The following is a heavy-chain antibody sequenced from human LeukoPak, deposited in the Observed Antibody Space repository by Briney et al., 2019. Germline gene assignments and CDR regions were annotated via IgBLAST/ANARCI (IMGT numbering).Heavy chain of an antibody. Sequence: GGSLRLSCAASGFTFSRSRMSWVRHTPGKGLEWVANIKQDGSEQYYVDSVKGRFTISRDNAKNSLHLQMNSLGAGDTAVYYCARGIAVASIRFDYWGQGTLVTVSS. CDR1: GFTFSRSR. J-gene: IGHJ4*02. CDR2: IKQDGSEQ. D-gene: IGHD6-19*01. CDR3: ARGIAVASIRFDY. V-gene: IGHV3-7*01.